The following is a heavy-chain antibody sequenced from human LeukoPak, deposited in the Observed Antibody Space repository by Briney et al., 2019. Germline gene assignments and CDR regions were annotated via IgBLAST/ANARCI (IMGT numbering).Heavy chain of an antibody. CDR1: GGSFSGYY. J-gene: IGHJ6*02. CDR3: ARLLPIKGGDV. D-gene: IGHD2-15*01. V-gene: IGHV4-34*01. Sequence: SETLSLTCAVYGGSFSGYYWSWIRQPPGKGLEWIGEINHSGSTNYNPSLKSRVTISVDTSKNQFSLKLSSVTAADTDVYYCARLLPIKGGDVWGQGTTVTVSS. CDR2: INHSGST.